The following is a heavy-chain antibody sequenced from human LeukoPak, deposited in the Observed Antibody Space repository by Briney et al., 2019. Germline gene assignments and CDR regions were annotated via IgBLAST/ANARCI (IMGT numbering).Heavy chain of an antibody. CDR2: ISATSNYI. CDR1: GFTFSSYS. CDR3: ARDTSGYTFDD. Sequence: GGSLRLSCAASGFTFSSYSMNWVPQAPGKGLEWVSSISATSNYIYYADSVKVRFTISRDNAKNSLYLQMNSLRAEDTAVYYCARDTSGYTFDDWSQGTLVTVSS. J-gene: IGHJ4*02. D-gene: IGHD5-18*01. V-gene: IGHV3-21*01.